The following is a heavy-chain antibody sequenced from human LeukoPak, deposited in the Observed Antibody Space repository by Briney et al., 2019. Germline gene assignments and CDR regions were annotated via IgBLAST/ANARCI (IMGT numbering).Heavy chain of an antibody. Sequence: PGGSLRLSCAASGFTFSNYWMHWVRQVPGKGLVWVSRINTDGSRINYADSVKGRFTISRDNAKNTLYLQMNSLRVEDTAVYYCARDLNWNQADYWGQGTLVTVSS. J-gene: IGHJ4*02. CDR3: ARDLNWNQADY. V-gene: IGHV3-74*01. D-gene: IGHD1-14*01. CDR2: INTDGSRI. CDR1: GFTFSNYW.